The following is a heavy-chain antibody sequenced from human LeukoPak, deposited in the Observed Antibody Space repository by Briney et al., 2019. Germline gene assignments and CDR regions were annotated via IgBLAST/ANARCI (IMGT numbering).Heavy chain of an antibody. Sequence: GGSLRLSCAASGFTFSNYAMSWVRQPPGKGLEWVSAISGSAGGTYYADSVKGRFTISRDNSKNTLYLQMNSLRAEDTAVYYCAKGFITSEGFDYWGQGTLATVSS. CDR3: AKGFITSEGFDY. CDR1: GFTFSNYA. CDR2: ISGSAGGT. D-gene: IGHD3-10*01. J-gene: IGHJ4*02. V-gene: IGHV3-23*01.